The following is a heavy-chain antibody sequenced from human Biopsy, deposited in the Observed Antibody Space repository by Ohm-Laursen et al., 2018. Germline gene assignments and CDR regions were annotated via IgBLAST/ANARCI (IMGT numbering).Heavy chain of an antibody. J-gene: IGHJ6*02. CDR2: INHRGST. CDR3: ARAVDYYDPYYYYGLDV. Sequence: PPGTLSLTCAVYGGSFSGYYWSWIRQPPGKGLEWIGEINHRGSTNYNPSLKSRVTISVDTSKSQFSLKLRSVTAADTAVYYCARAVDYYDPYYYYGLDVWGQGTTVTVSS. CDR1: GGSFSGYY. V-gene: IGHV4-34*01. D-gene: IGHD3-16*01.